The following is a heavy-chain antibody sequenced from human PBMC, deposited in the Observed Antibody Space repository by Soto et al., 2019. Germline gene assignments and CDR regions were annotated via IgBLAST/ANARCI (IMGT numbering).Heavy chain of an antibody. D-gene: IGHD4-17*01. CDR2: INHSGST. Sequence: SETLSLTCAVYGGSFSGYYWTWIRQPPGTGLEWIGEINHSGSTNYNPSLKSRVTISVDTSKNQFSLKLSSVTAADTAVYYCARGATTGDWFDPWGQGILVTVSS. CDR1: GGSFSGYY. J-gene: IGHJ5*02. V-gene: IGHV4-34*01. CDR3: ARGATTGDWFDP.